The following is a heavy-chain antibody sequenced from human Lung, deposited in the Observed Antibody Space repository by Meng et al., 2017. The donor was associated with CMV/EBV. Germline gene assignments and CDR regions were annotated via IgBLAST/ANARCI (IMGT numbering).Heavy chain of an antibody. V-gene: IGHV3-30*03. CDR3: GRNIAASNYYGMDV. D-gene: IGHD6-13*01. CDR1: ELNLNDHG. CDR2: ISYDGAYR. Sequence: GESXKISCSASELNLNDHGMHWVRQAPGKGLEWLALISYDGAYRYLADSVRDRFTISRDNSKKTLYLQMNSRRREDLAVYYCGRNIAASNYYGMDVWVKGTXVTVSS. J-gene: IGHJ6*04.